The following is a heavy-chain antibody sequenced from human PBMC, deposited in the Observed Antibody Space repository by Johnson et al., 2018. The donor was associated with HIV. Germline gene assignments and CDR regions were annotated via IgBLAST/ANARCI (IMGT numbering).Heavy chain of an antibody. J-gene: IGHJ3*02. CDR3: ARDHSSSLTPGDAFDI. CDR1: GFTFSSYA. D-gene: IGHD6-13*01. V-gene: IGHV3-30*04. CDR2: ISYDGSNK. Sequence: QMLLVESGGGVVQPGRSLRLSCAASGFTFSSYAMHWVRQAPGKGLEWVAVISYDGSNKYYADSVKGRFTISRDNSKNTLYLQMNSLRAEDTAVYYCARDHSSSLTPGDAFDIWGQGTMVTVSS.